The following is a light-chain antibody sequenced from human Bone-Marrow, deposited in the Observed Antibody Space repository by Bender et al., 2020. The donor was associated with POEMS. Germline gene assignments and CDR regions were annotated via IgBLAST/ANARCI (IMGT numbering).Light chain of an antibody. CDR2: QDT. Sequence: SYEVTQPPSVSVSPGQTASITCSGDDLGDKYVAWYQQKPGLSPVLVIYQDTKRPSGIPERFSGSNSGNTATLTIGGTQAMDEADYYCQAWDTYSVIFGGGTKLTVL. CDR3: QAWDTYSVI. J-gene: IGLJ2*01. CDR1: DLGDKY. V-gene: IGLV3-1*01.